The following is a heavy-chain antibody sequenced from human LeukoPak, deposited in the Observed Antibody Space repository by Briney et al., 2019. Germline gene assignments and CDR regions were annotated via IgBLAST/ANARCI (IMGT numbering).Heavy chain of an antibody. Sequence: PGGSLRLSCAASGFTFSSYWMIWVRQAPGKGLEWVANIKQDGSEKYYVDSVKGRFTISRDNAKNSVYLQMNSLRVEDTAVYYCARDRYYDFWSGYWDYYYYYMDVWGKGTTVTVSS. CDR3: ARDRYYDFWSGYWDYYYYYMDV. J-gene: IGHJ6*03. D-gene: IGHD3-3*01. CDR1: GFTFSSYW. CDR2: IKQDGSEK. V-gene: IGHV3-7*01.